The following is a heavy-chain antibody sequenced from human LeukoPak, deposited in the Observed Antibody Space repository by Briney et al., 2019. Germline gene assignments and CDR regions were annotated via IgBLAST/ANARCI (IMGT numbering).Heavy chain of an antibody. J-gene: IGHJ4*02. CDR1: GGSITTYS. CDR2: IYASGST. CDR3: ARGLGWGATIFDY. V-gene: IGHV4-4*07. Sequence: PSETLSLTCTVSGGSITTYSWSWIRQPAGKGLELIGRIYASGSTTYNPSLKSRVTMSVDTSKNQFSVRLTSVAAADTAVYYCARGLGWGATIFDYWGQGALVTVSS. D-gene: IGHD1-26*01.